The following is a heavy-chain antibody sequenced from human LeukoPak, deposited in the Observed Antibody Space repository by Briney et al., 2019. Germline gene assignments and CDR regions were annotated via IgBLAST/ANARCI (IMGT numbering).Heavy chain of an antibody. CDR1: GGSISSSSYD. J-gene: IGHJ6*03. CDR3: ARVTHYYYYYYMDV. CDR2: IYYSGST. V-gene: IGHV4-39*07. Sequence: SETLSLTCTVSGGSISSSSYDWGWIRQPPGKGLEWIGSIYYSGSTYYNPFLKSRVTISVDTSKNQFSLKLSSVTAADTAVYYCARVTHYYYYYYMDVWGKGTTVTVSS.